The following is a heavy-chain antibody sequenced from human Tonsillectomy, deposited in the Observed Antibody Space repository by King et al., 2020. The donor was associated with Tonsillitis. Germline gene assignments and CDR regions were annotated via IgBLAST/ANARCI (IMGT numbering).Heavy chain of an antibody. CDR1: GFSFSSYW. Sequence: VQLVESGGGLVQPGGSLRLSCAASGFSFSSYWMSWVRQAPGKGLEWVANIREEGSDKNYVGSVKGRFTISRDNAKNSLYLQMNSLRDEYTAVYYCARDSANCYGCAFAIWGQGTVV. CDR2: IREEGSDK. CDR3: ARDSANCYGCAFAI. V-gene: IGHV3-7*01. D-gene: IGHD3-22*01. J-gene: IGHJ3*02.